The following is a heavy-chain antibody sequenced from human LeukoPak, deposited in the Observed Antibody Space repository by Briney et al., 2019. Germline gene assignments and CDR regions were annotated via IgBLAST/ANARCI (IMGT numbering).Heavy chain of an antibody. D-gene: IGHD3-22*01. V-gene: IGHV3-21*01. J-gene: IGHJ6*03. Sequence: GGSLRLSCAASGFTFTSYTMNWVRQAPGKGLEWVSSISSSSSYIYYADSVKGRFTISRDNAKNSLYLQMNSLRAEDTAVYYCARGRGYYYHYYYYYMDVWGKGTTVTISS. CDR2: ISSSSSYI. CDR1: GFTFTSYT. CDR3: ARGRGYYYHYYYYYMDV.